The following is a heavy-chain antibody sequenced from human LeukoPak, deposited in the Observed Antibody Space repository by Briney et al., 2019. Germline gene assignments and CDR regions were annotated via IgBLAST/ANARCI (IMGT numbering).Heavy chain of an antibody. Sequence: PSETLSLTCTVSGGSMSSGSYYWGWIRQPPGKGLEWIGSIYYSGSTYYNPSLKSRVTISVDTSKNQFSLKLSSVTAADTAVYYCAKGSYLPYYFGYWGQGTLVTVSS. CDR2: IYYSGST. CDR3: AKGSYLPYYFGY. CDR1: GGSMSSGSYY. V-gene: IGHV4-39*07. J-gene: IGHJ4*02. D-gene: IGHD1-26*01.